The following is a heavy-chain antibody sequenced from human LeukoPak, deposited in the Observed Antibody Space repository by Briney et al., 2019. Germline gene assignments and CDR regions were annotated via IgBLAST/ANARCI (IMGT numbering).Heavy chain of an antibody. CDR2: ISSSSSYI. V-gene: IGHV3-21*01. CDR1: GFTFSSYS. J-gene: IGHJ4*02. CDR3: AREIVGATLFYYFDY. Sequence: PGGSLRLSCAASGFTFSSYSMNWVRQAPGKGLEWVSSISSSSSYIYYADSVKGRFTISRDNAKNSLYLQMNSLRAKDTAVYYCAREIVGATLFYYFDYWGQGTLVTVSS. D-gene: IGHD1-26*01.